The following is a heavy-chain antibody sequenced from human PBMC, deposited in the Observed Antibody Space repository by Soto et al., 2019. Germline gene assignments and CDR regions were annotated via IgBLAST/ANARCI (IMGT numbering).Heavy chain of an antibody. V-gene: IGHV4-34*01. CDR3: ARGALVWFGAHDYYGMDV. J-gene: IGHJ6*02. D-gene: IGHD3-10*01. CDR1: GGSFSGYY. Sequence: QVQLQQWGAGLLKPSETLSLTCGVFGGSFSGYYWTWIRQPPGKGLEWIGEIYHSGDTNYHPSLKSRVTISVDTSNNHFSLKLSSVTAADTAVYYCARGALVWFGAHDYYGMDVWGQGTTVTVSS. CDR2: IYHSGDT.